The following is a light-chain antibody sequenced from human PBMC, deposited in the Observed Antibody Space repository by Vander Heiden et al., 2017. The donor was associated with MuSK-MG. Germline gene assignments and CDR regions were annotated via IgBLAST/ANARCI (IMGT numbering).Light chain of an antibody. CDR1: QDIGKN. CDR3: QQYDELPRYT. J-gene: IGKJ2*01. V-gene: IGKV1-33*01. Sequence: DIQLTQSPSSLSASVGDRVTITCQASQDIGKNLNWYQLKPGKAPKFLIYDVSNLQTGVPSRFSGSGSGTDFTLTISSLQPEDVAAYYCQQYDELPRYTFGQGTKLEIK. CDR2: DVS.